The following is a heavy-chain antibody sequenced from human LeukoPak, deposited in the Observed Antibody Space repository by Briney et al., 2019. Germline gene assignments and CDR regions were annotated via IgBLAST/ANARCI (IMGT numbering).Heavy chain of an antibody. D-gene: IGHD6-13*01. CDR1: GGSISNYY. V-gene: IGHV4-59*01. Sequence: SETLSLTCNVSGGSISNYYWSWIRQPAGKGLEWIGYIYYSGSTNYNPSLKSRVTISVETSKNEFSLKLRSVTAADTAVYYCARVTGYRIEDYFDYWGQGTLVTVSS. CDR2: IYYSGST. CDR3: ARVTGYRIEDYFDY. J-gene: IGHJ4*02.